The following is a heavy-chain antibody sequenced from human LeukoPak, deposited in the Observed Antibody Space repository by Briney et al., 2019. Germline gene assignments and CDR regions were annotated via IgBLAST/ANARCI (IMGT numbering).Heavy chain of an antibody. CDR1: GGSISSYY. J-gene: IGHJ4*02. D-gene: IGHD6-13*01. CDR2: IYYSGST. Sequence: PSETLSLTCTVSGGSISSYYWSWIRQPPGKGLEWIGYIYYSGSTNYNPSLKSRVTISVDTSKNQFSLKLSSVTAADTAVYYCARDSSSWYNSPLYYFDYWGQGTQVTVSS. CDR3: ARDSSSWYNSPLYYFDY. V-gene: IGHV4-59*01.